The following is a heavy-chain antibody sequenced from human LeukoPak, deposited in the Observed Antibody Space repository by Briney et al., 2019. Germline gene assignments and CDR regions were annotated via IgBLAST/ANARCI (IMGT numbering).Heavy chain of an antibody. Sequence: ASVKVSCKVSGYTLTELSMHWVRQAPGKGLEWMGGFDPEDGETIYAQKFQGRVTMTEDTSTDTAYMELSSLRSEDTAVYYCATFSGYDSYFDYWGQGTLVTVSS. V-gene: IGHV1-24*01. J-gene: IGHJ4*02. CDR1: GYTLTELS. CDR3: ATFSGYDSYFDY. CDR2: FDPEDGET. D-gene: IGHD3-22*01.